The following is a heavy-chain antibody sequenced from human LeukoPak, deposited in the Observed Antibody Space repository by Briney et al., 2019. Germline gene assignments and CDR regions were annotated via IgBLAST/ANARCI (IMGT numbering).Heavy chain of an antibody. CDR3: TRTVYSSGWSAYYYYMDV. CDR2: MNPNSGNT. CDR1: GYTFTSYD. J-gene: IGHJ6*03. D-gene: IGHD6-19*01. Sequence: ASVKVSCKASGYTFTSYDINWVRQATGQGVEWMGWMNPNSGNTGYEQQFQGRVTITKNTSISTAYMELSSLRYEDTAVYYCTRTVYSSGWSAYYYYMDVWGKGTTVTVSS. V-gene: IGHV1-8*03.